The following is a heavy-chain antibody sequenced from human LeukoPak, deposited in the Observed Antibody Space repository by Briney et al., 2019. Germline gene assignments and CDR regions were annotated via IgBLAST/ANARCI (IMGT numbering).Heavy chain of an antibody. D-gene: IGHD6-6*01. CDR1: GFTFKSYA. Sequence: GGSLRLSCSASGFTFKSYAMHWVRQAPGKGLEYVSSINTNGANTYYAGSVKGRFTISRDNSRNTVYVQMNSLTPEDTAVYYCVKGLDYSSSQMDSWGQGTLVTVSS. V-gene: IGHV3-64*05. CDR2: INTNGANT. CDR3: VKGLDYSSSQMDS. J-gene: IGHJ4*02.